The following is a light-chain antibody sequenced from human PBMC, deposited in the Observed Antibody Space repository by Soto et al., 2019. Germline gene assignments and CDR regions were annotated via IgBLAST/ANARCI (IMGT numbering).Light chain of an antibody. CDR3: QQLHTYPLT. V-gene: IGKV1-9*01. CDR1: QGISRS. Sequence: IQLTQSPSFLSASVGDRVTITCRASQGISRSLAWYQQRPGKAPNLLIYAASTLQSGVPSGFSGSGSGTEFTLTISSLQPEDFATYYCQQLHTYPLTFGGGTKVDIK. CDR2: AAS. J-gene: IGKJ4*01.